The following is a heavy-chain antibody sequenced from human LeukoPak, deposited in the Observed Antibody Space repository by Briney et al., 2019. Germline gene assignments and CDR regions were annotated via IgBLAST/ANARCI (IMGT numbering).Heavy chain of an antibody. D-gene: IGHD6-19*01. Sequence: SETLSLTCTVSGGSISSSSYYWGWIRQPPGKGLEWIGEINHSGSTNYNPSLKSRVTISVDTSKNQFSLKLSSVTAADTAVYYCAKLAVAGNADYYYYMDVWGKGTTVTISS. J-gene: IGHJ6*03. CDR3: AKLAVAGNADYYYYMDV. CDR1: GGSISSSSYY. CDR2: INHSGST. V-gene: IGHV4-39*07.